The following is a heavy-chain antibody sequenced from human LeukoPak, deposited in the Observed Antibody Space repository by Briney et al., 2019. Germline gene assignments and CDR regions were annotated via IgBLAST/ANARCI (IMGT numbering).Heavy chain of an antibody. CDR1: GYSISSGYY. Sequence: SETLSLTCTVSGYSISSGYYWGWIRQPPGKGLEWIGSIYHSGSTYYNPSLKSRVTISMDTSKNQFSLRLSSVTAADTAVYYCAGKYYYDSGGYYYVDYWGQGSLVTVSS. J-gene: IGHJ4*02. CDR2: IYHSGST. CDR3: AGKYYYDSGGYYYVDY. V-gene: IGHV4-38-2*02. D-gene: IGHD3-22*01.